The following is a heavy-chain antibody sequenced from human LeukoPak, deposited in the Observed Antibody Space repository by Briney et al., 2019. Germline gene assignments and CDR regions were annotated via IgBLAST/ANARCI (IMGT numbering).Heavy chain of an antibody. CDR2: INPNSGGT. CDR3: ARESCGGDCPYFDY. Sequence: ASVRVSCKAPAYPFTGYYIHWMRQAPGQGLEWMGWINPNSGGTNYAQKFQGRVTMTRDTSISTAYMELSRLRSDDTAVYYCARESCGGDCPYFDYWGQGTLGTVSS. CDR1: AYPFTGYY. V-gene: IGHV1-2*02. D-gene: IGHD2-21*02. J-gene: IGHJ4*02.